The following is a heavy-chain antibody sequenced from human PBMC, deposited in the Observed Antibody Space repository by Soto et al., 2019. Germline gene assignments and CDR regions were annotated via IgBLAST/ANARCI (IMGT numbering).Heavy chain of an antibody. Sequence: GGSLRLSCAASGFTFSSYWMSWVRQAPGKGLEWVANIKQDGSEKYYVDSVKGRFTISRDNAKNSLYLQMNSLRAVDTAVYCCARDRYTVTTISEDYWGQGTLVTVSS. V-gene: IGHV3-7*05. CDR1: GFTFSSYW. CDR2: IKQDGSEK. J-gene: IGHJ4*02. D-gene: IGHD4-17*01. CDR3: ARDRYTVTTISEDY.